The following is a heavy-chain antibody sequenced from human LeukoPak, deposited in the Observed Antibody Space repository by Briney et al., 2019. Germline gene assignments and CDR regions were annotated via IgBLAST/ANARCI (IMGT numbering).Heavy chain of an antibody. D-gene: IGHD4-17*01. CDR2: ISGSGGST. J-gene: IGHJ4*02. V-gene: IGHV3-23*01. CDR3: AKKSSGNYGDYVDY. CDR1: GFTFSSYA. Sequence: GGSLRLSCAASGFTFSSYAMRWVRQAPGKGLEWVSAISGSGGSTYYADSVKGRFTISRDNSKNTLYLQMNSLRAEDTAVYYCAKKSSGNYGDYVDYWGQGTLVTVSS.